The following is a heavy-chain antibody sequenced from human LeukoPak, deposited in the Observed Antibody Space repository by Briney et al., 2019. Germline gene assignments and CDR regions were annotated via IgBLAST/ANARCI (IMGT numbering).Heavy chain of an antibody. CDR3: ASGLLMVAFDI. Sequence: SETLSLTRTVSGGSISSYYWSWIRQPPGKGLEWIGYIYYSGSTNYNPSLKSRVTISVDTSKNQFSLKLSSVTAADTAVYYCASGLLMVAFDIWGQGTMVTVSS. D-gene: IGHD2-8*01. CDR1: GGSISSYY. J-gene: IGHJ3*02. CDR2: IYYSGST. V-gene: IGHV4-59*08.